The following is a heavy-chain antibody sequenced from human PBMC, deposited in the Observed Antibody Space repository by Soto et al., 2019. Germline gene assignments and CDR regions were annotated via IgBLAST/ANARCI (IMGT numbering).Heavy chain of an antibody. D-gene: IGHD1-26*01. CDR3: CRQDARWGTCDY. J-gene: IGHJ4*02. Sequence: EVQLVESGGGLFQPGGSLKLSCVASGLTFSASAMHWVRKASGKGLEWVGRIRNKADKYATVYAAPVQGRFTISSDDSKSMAYLPMNSLTTEDKSVYYCCRQDARWGTCDYWGQGTLVTVSS. CDR1: GLTFSASA. CDR2: IRNKADKYAT. V-gene: IGHV3-73*02.